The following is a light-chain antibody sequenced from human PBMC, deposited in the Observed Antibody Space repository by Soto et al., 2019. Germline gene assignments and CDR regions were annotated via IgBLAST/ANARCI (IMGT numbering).Light chain of an antibody. J-gene: IGKJ1*01. Sequence: DIQMTQSPSSLSASVGDRVTITCRASQSISSYLNWYQQKPGKAPKLLIYAASSLQSGVPSRFSGSGSGTDFTLTISSLKPEDFATYYCQQRYSTSWTFGQGTKVEIK. CDR2: AAS. V-gene: IGKV1-39*01. CDR3: QQRYSTSWT. CDR1: QSISSY.